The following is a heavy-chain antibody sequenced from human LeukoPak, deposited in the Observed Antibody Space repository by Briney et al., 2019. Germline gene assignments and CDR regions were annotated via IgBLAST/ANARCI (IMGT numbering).Heavy chain of an antibody. D-gene: IGHD2-2*01. V-gene: IGHV3-23*01. J-gene: IGHJ6*03. CDR3: AREGGWIVVVPNSYYYMDV. Sequence: GGSLRLSCAASGFTFSSYAMSWVRQAPGKGLEWVSAISGSGGSTYYADSVKGRFTISRDNSKNTLYLQMNSLRAEDTAVYYCAREGGWIVVVPNSYYYMDVWGKGTTVTVSS. CDR1: GFTFSSYA. CDR2: ISGSGGST.